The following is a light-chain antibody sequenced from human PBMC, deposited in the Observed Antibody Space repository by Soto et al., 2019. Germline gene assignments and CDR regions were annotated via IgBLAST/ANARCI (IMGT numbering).Light chain of an antibody. J-gene: IGKJ5*01. CDR3: QQFGSPPIT. CDR1: QSITTY. CDR2: ATS. V-gene: IGKV1-39*01. Sequence: DIPMTQSPSSLSASVGDRVTITCRASQSITTYLNWYQQKPGKAPKLLIYATSSLQSGVPSRFSGSGSGRDFTLTISRVEPEDFAMYYCQQFGSPPITFGQGTRLEIK.